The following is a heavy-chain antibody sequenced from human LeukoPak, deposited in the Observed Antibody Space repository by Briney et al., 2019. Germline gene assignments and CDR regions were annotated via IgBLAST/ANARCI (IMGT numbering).Heavy chain of an antibody. CDR2: INTNTGNP. V-gene: IGHV7-4-1*02. CDR1: GYTFTSYA. Sequence: ASVKVSCKASGYTFTSYAMNWVRQAPGQGLEWMGRINTNTGNPTYAQGFTGRFVFSLDTSVSTAYLQISSLKAEDTAVYYCATESRGQWLKYYYYGMDVWGQGTTVTVSS. D-gene: IGHD6-19*01. CDR3: ATESRGQWLKYYYYGMDV. J-gene: IGHJ6*02.